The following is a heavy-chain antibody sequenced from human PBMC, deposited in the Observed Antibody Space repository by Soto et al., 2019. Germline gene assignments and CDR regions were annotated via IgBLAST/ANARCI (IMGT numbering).Heavy chain of an antibody. CDR3: ATAYYYGSGSYDDGGFYFDY. V-gene: IGHV3-30*03. Sequence: GGSLRLSCAASGFTFSSYCMHWVRQAPGKGLEWVAVISYDGSNKYYADSVKGRFTISRDNSKNTLYLQMNSLRAEDTAVYYCATAYYYGSGSYDDGGFYFDYWGQGTLVTVSS. J-gene: IGHJ4*02. CDR2: ISYDGSNK. CDR1: GFTFSSYC. D-gene: IGHD3-10*01.